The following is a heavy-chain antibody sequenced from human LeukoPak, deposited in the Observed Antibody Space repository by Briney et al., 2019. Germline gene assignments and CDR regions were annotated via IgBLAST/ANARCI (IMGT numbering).Heavy chain of an antibody. D-gene: IGHD3-9*01. J-gene: IGHJ1*01. CDR1: GESLSGYY. Sequence: SETLSLTCAVYGESLSGYYWSWIRQPPGKGLEWIGEIDHTGSSNYNPSLKSRVTISLDTSKNQFSLKLNSVTAADAAVYYCASFGYDILTGLSYFQHWGQGTLVTVSS. V-gene: IGHV4-34*01. CDR2: IDHTGSS. CDR3: ASFGYDILTGLSYFQH.